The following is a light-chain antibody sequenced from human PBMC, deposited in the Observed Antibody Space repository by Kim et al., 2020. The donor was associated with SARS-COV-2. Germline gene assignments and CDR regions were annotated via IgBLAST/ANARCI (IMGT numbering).Light chain of an antibody. CDR3: QVWDSSSDRLV. V-gene: IGLV3-21*03. CDR1: NIGRKS. J-gene: IGLJ2*01. CDR2: DDS. Sequence: APGKPGRISWGGNNIGRKSVGEDQRKPGRAPVLVVYDDSDRPSGIPERFSGSNSGNAATLTDSWVEAGDEAGYYCQVWDSSSDRLVFGGGTQLTLL.